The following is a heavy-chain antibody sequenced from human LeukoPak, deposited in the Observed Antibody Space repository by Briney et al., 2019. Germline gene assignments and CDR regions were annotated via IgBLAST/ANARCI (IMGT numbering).Heavy chain of an antibody. CDR1: GGSISSYY. V-gene: IGHV4-59*08. Sequence: PSETLSLTCTVSGGSISSYYWSWIRQPPGKGLEWIGYIYYSGSTYYNPSLKSRVTISVDTSKNQFSLKLSSVTAADTAVYHCARHSGYSGPHLDYWGQGTLVTVSS. CDR2: IYYSGST. D-gene: IGHD5-12*01. J-gene: IGHJ4*02. CDR3: ARHSGYSGPHLDY.